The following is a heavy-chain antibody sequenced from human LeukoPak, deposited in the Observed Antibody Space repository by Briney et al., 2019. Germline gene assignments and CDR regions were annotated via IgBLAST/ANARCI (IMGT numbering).Heavy chain of an antibody. CDR2: ISGSGGST. CDR3: AKVGIAVAGTSPSSDY. Sequence: GGSLRLSCAASGFTFSSYAMSWVRQAPGKGLEWVSAISGSGGSTYYADSVKGRFTISRDNSKNTLYLQMNSLRAEDTAVYYCAKVGIAVAGTSPSSDYWGQGALVTVSS. V-gene: IGHV3-23*01. D-gene: IGHD6-19*01. J-gene: IGHJ4*02. CDR1: GFTFSSYA.